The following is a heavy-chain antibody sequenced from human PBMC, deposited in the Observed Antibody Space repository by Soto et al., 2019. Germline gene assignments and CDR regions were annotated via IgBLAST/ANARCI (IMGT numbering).Heavy chain of an antibody. CDR2: ISAYNGNT. Sequence: ASVKVCCKASGYTFTSYGISWVRQAPGQGLEWMGWISAYNGNTNYAQKLQGRVTMTTDTSTSTAYMELRSLRSDDTAVYYCASSSPIVLGPGYYYYYMDVWGKGTTVTVSS. D-gene: IGHD2-8*01. V-gene: IGHV1-18*01. CDR3: ASSSPIVLGPGYYYYYMDV. CDR1: GYTFTSYG. J-gene: IGHJ6*03.